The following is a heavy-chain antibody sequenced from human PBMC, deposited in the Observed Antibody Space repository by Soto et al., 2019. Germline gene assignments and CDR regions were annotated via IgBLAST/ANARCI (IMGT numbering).Heavy chain of an antibody. J-gene: IGHJ4*02. D-gene: IGHD3-22*01. CDR1: GGSISSGGYS. V-gene: IGHV4-30-2*01. Sequence: TLSLTCAVSGGSISSGGYSWSWIRQPPGKGLEWIGYIYHSGSTYYNPSLKSRVTISVDRSKNQFSLKLSSVTAADTAVYYCARGGDYDPRGSFDYWGQGTLVTVSS. CDR2: IYHSGST. CDR3: ARGGDYDPRGSFDY.